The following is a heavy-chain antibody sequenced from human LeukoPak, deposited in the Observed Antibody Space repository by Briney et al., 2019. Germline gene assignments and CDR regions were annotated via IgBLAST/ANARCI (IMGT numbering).Heavy chain of an antibody. CDR1: GFTFSSYS. CDR2: ISSSSSYI. V-gene: IGHV3-21*04. Sequence: PGGSLRLSCAASGFTFSSYSMNWVRQAPGKGLEGVSSISSSSSYIYYADSVKGRFTISRDNAKNSLYLQMNSLRAEDTAVYYCAKGIELWLTYFDHWGQGTLVTASS. J-gene: IGHJ4*02. CDR3: AKGIELWLTYFDH. D-gene: IGHD5-18*01.